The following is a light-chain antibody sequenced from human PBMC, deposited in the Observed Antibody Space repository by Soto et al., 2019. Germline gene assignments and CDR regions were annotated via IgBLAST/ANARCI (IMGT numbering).Light chain of an antibody. CDR3: QQRNTWPPIT. CDR1: QSVSSSY. J-gene: IGKJ5*01. CDR2: DAS. V-gene: IGKV3D-20*02. Sequence: EIVLTQSSGTLSSSAGERATLSWRASQSVSSSYLAWYQQKPGQAPRLLIYDASRRASGVPARFSGSGAGTDFTLTISSLEPEDFALYYCQQRNTWPPITFGQGTRLEIK.